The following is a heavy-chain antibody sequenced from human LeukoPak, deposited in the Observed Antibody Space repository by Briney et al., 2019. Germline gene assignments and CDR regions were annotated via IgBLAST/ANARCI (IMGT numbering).Heavy chain of an antibody. D-gene: IGHD3-22*01. Sequence: GGSLRLSCAPSGFTFSSYAVSWVRQAPGKGLEWVSAISGSGGSTYYADSVKGRFTISRDNSKNTLYLQMNSLRAEDTAVYYCAKDLTMIVVVTTTSRGDYWGQGTLVTVSS. CDR1: GFTFSSYA. V-gene: IGHV3-23*01. J-gene: IGHJ4*02. CDR3: AKDLTMIVVVTTTSRGDY. CDR2: ISGSGGST.